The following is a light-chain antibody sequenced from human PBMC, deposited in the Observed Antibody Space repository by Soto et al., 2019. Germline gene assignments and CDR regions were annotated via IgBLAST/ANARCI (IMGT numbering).Light chain of an antibody. V-gene: IGKV3-11*01. J-gene: IGKJ1*01. CDR1: QSISSS. CDR2: DAS. CDR3: QQRSEWPRT. Sequence: IVLTQSPATLSFSPGERATLSCRASQSISSSLAWYQQKPGQAPRLLIYDASSRATDLPDRFSGSGSGTDFTLTIGSLEPEDFAVYYCQQRSEWPRTFGQGTKVDI.